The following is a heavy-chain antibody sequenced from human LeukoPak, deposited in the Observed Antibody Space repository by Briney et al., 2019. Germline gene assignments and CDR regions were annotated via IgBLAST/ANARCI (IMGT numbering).Heavy chain of an antibody. J-gene: IGHJ4*02. CDR1: GGPISSGDYY. Sequence: KPSETLSLTCTVSGGPISSGDYYWSWIRQPPGKGLEWIGEINHSGSTNYNPSLKSRVTISVDTSKNQFSLKLSSVTAADTAVYYCARGRPGIAVAGTRYYFDYWGQGTLVTVSS. V-gene: IGHV4-39*07. CDR2: INHSGST. CDR3: ARGRPGIAVAGTRYYFDY. D-gene: IGHD6-19*01.